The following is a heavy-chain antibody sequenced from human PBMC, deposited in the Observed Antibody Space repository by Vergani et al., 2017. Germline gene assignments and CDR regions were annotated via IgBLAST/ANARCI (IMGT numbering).Heavy chain of an antibody. J-gene: IGHJ5*02. CDR3: ARVFFPARFDP. V-gene: IGHV3-9*01. CDR1: GFTFDDYA. Sequence: EVQLVESGGGLVQPGRSLRLSCAASGFTFDDYAMHWVRQAPGKGLEWVSGISWNSGGIGYAGSVKGRFTISRDNAKNSLYLQMNSLRAEDTAVYYCARVFFPARFDPWGQGTLVTVSS. CDR2: ISWNSGGI. D-gene: IGHD2-2*01.